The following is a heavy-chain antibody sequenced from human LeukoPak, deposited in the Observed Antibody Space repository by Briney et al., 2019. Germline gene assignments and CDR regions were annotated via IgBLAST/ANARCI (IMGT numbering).Heavy chain of an antibody. V-gene: IGHV1-69*13. CDR2: IIIIVDTA. Sequence: ASVSLSCKASGGTFSSHGVSWVRQAPGQGLEWMGGIIIIVDTAKYAQTFQGRLTITADESTNTAYMELNSLRSEDTAVYYCARHVSSGWYYFDYWGQGTLVTVSS. D-gene: IGHD6-19*01. J-gene: IGHJ4*02. CDR1: GGTFSSHG. CDR3: ARHVSSGWYYFDY.